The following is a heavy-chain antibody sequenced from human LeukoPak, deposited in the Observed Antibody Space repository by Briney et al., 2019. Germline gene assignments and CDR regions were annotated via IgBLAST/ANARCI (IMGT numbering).Heavy chain of an antibody. V-gene: IGHV3-30*02. CDR1: GFTFSSYG. D-gene: IGHD4-17*01. Sequence: GGSLRLSCAASGFTFSSYGMHWVRQAPGKGLVWVAFIRYDGSNKYYADSVKGRFTISRDNSKNTLYLQMNSLRAEDTAVYYCAKDQRNDYGDYPYFQHWGQGTLVTVSS. CDR3: AKDQRNDYGDYPYFQH. CDR2: IRYDGSNK. J-gene: IGHJ1*01.